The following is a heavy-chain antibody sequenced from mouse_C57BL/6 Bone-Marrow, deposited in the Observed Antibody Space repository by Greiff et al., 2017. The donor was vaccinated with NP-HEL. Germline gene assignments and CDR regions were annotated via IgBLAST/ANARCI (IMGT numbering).Heavy chain of an antibody. CDR2: IDPANGNT. J-gene: IGHJ1*03. CDR1: GFNIKNTY. V-gene: IGHV14-3*01. Sequence: EVKLVESVAELVRPGASVKLSCTASGFNIKNTYMHWVKQRPEQGLEWIGRIDPANGNTKYAPKFQGKATITADTSSNTAYLQLSSLTSEDTAIYYCARHYYGSSYDWYFDVWGTGTTVTVSS. CDR3: ARHYYGSSYDWYFDV. D-gene: IGHD1-1*01.